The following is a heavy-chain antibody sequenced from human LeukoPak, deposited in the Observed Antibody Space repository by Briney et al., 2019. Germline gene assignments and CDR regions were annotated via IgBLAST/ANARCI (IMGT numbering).Heavy chain of an antibody. D-gene: IGHD3-22*01. CDR2: ISGSGGTA. V-gene: IGHV3-23*01. CDR3: AKIYDSSGYYYGDFDY. J-gene: IGHJ4*02. Sequence: GGSLRLSCAASGFTFSIYAMSWVRQAPGKGLEWVSAISGSGGTAYYADSVKGRFTISRDNSKNTLYLQMNSLRAEDTAVYYCAKIYDSSGYYYGDFDYWGQGTLVTVSS. CDR1: GFTFSIYA.